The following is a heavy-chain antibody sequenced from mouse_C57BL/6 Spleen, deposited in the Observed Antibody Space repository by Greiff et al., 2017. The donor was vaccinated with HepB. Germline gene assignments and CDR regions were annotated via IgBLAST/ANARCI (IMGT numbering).Heavy chain of an antibody. CDR3: ARVTSSMFAY. V-gene: IGHV1-64*01. CDR2: IHPNSGST. Sequence: VKLQQPGAELVKPGASVKLSCKASGYTFTSYWMHWVKQRPGQGLEWIGMIHPNSGSTNYNEKFKSKATLTVDKSSSTAYMQLSSLTSEDSAVYYCARVTSSMFAYWGQGTLVTVSA. CDR1: GYTFTSYW. J-gene: IGHJ3*01. D-gene: IGHD1-1*01.